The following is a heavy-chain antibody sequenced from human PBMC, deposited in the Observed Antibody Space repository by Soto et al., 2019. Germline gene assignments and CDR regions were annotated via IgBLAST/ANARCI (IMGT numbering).Heavy chain of an antibody. D-gene: IGHD5-18*01. CDR2: INHSGST. Sequence: KPSETLSLTCAVYGGSFSGYYWSWIRQPPGKGLEWIGEINHSGSTNYNPSLKSRVTISVDTSKNQFSLKLSSVTAADTAVYYCARGGYSYGYGSPNYYYYGMDVWGQGTTVTVSS. V-gene: IGHV4-34*01. CDR1: GGSFSGYY. CDR3: ARGGYSYGYGSPNYYYYGMDV. J-gene: IGHJ6*02.